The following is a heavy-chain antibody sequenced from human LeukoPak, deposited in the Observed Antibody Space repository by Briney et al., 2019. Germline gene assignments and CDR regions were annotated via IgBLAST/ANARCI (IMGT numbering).Heavy chain of an antibody. Sequence: PETLSLTCAVYGGSFSGYYWSWIRQPPGKELEWIGEINHSGSTNYNPSLKSRVTISVDTSKNQFSLKLSSVTAADTAVYYCARGTTIFGVVSKWFDPWGQGTLVTVSS. CDR2: INHSGST. J-gene: IGHJ5*02. CDR3: ARGTTIFGVVSKWFDP. CDR1: GGSFSGYY. V-gene: IGHV4-34*01. D-gene: IGHD3-3*01.